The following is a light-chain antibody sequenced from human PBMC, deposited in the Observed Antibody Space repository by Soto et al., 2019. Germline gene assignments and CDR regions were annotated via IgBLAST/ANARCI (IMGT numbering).Light chain of an antibody. CDR1: QSVSRN. Sequence: EIVMTQSPATLSVSSGEIATLSCSASQSVSRNLAWYQQKPGQAPRLLMYGASTRATGIPARFSGSGSGTEFTLTISSLRSEDFAVYYCQEYDKWLTWTFGQGTKVDIK. CDR3: QEYDKWLTWT. V-gene: IGKV3-15*01. CDR2: GAS. J-gene: IGKJ1*01.